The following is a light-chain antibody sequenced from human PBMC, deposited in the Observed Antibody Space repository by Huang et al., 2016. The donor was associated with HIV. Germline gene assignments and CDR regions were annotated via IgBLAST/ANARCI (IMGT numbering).Light chain of an antibody. J-gene: IGKJ1*01. CDR2: LAS. V-gene: IGKV4-1*01. CDR1: QSVLSPSNNRNH. Sequence: DIVMTQSPDSLAVSLGERATISCVSSQSVLSPSNNRNHLAWYQQKPRQPPNLLIYLASTRESGVPDRFRGSGSATDFTLTIDNLQAEDVALYFCQQYYSIPGFGQGTYVEV. CDR3: QQYYSIPG.